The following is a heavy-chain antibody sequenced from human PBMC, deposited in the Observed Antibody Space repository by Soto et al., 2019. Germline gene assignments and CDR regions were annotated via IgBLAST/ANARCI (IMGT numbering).Heavy chain of an antibody. D-gene: IGHD6-13*01. J-gene: IGHJ4*02. CDR1: GYIFINYY. CDR2: INPNGGST. CDR3: ARDFSAADY. Sequence: QVHLVQSGAQVKKPGASVKVSCKASGYIFINYYIHWVRQSPGQGLEWIGIINPNGGSTNYAQKCRGRVTMARDTAKSTVYVDLSSLRSYDTSVYYCARDFSAADYWRQGTLVTGSS. V-gene: IGHV1-46*01.